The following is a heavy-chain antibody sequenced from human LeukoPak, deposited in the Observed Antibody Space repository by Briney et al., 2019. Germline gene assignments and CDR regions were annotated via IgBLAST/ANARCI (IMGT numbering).Heavy chain of an antibody. J-gene: IGHJ4*02. Sequence: PGGSLRLSCAASRFTFSSYAMSWVRQAPGKGLEWVSAISGSGGSTYYADSVKGRFTISRDNSKNTLYLQMNSLRAEDTAVYYCAKGRYHYDILTGLPYYFDYWGQGTLVTVSS. CDR2: ISGSGGST. D-gene: IGHD3-9*01. CDR1: RFTFSSYA. V-gene: IGHV3-23*01. CDR3: AKGRYHYDILTGLPYYFDY.